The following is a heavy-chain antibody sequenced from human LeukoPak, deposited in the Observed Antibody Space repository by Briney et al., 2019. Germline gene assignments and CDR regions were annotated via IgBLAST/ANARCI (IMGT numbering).Heavy chain of an antibody. J-gene: IGHJ4*02. D-gene: IGHD3-3*01. CDR2: ISGSGGST. Sequence: GGSLRLSCAASGFTFSSYAMSWVRQAPGKGLEWVSAISGSGGSTYYADSVKGRFTISRDNAKNSLYLQMNSLRAEDTALYYCAKTTYYDFWSGYYFDYWGQGTLVSVSS. CDR1: GFTFSSYA. V-gene: IGHV3-23*01. CDR3: AKTTYYDFWSGYYFDY.